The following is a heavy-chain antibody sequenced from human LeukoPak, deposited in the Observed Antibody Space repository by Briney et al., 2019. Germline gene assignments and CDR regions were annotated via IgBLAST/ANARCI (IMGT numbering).Heavy chain of an antibody. CDR1: GYTFTSYY. CDR3: ARDFWSGYYAY. D-gene: IGHD3-3*01. J-gene: IGHJ4*02. Sequence: ASVKVSCKASGYTFTSYYTHWVRQAPGQGLEWMGIINPSGGSTSYAQKFQGRVTMTRDTSTSTVYMELSSLRSEDTAVYYCARDFWSGYYAYWGQGTLVTVSS. CDR2: INPSGGST. V-gene: IGHV1-46*03.